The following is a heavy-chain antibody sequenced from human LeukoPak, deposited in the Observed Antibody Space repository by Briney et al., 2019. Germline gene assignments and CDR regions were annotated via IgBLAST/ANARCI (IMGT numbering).Heavy chain of an antibody. J-gene: IGHJ4*02. V-gene: IGHV1-3*01. CDR2: INAGNGNT. Sequence: WMGWINAGNGNTKYSQKFQGRVTITRDTSASTAYMELSSLRSEDTAVYYCARGAPSGWYHDYWGQGTLVTVSS. CDR3: ARGAPSGWYHDY. D-gene: IGHD6-19*01.